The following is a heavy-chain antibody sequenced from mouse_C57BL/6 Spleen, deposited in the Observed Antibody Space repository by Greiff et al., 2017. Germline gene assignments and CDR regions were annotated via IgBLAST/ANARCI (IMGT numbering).Heavy chain of an antibody. CDR1: GYAFSSSW. Sequence: QVQLKESGPELVKPGASVKISCTASGYAFSSSWMNWVKQRPGKGLEWIGRIYPGDGDTNYNGKFKGKATLTADKSSSTAYMQLSSLTSEDSAVYFCAKPLYDYHYFDDWGQGTTLTVSS. J-gene: IGHJ2*01. D-gene: IGHD2-4*01. CDR2: IYPGDGDT. CDR3: AKPLYDYHYFDD. V-gene: IGHV1-82*01.